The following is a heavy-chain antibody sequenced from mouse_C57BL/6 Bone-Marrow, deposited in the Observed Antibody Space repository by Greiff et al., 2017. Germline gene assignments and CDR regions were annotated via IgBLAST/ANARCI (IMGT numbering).Heavy chain of an antibody. V-gene: IGHV1-81*01. CDR1: GYTFTSYC. CDR3: ARCYYGSTPFAY. CDR2: IYPRSGNT. Sequence: QVQLKESGAELARPGASVKLSCKASGYTFTSYCLSWVKQRTGPGLAWIGEIYPRSGNTYYNEKFKGKATLTADKSSSTAYTELSSLTSEDSAVYFGARCYYGSTPFAYWGQGTLVTVSA. J-gene: IGHJ3*01. D-gene: IGHD1-1*01.